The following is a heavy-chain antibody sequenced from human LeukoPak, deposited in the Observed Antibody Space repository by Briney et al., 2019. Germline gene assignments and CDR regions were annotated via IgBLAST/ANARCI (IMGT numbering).Heavy chain of an antibody. CDR1: GYTFTSYD. D-gene: IGHD3-22*01. V-gene: IGHV1-8*01. Sequence: GASVNVSCKASGYTFTSYDINWVRRAAGHGGKWMGWMNPSSCNTASTQKFQGRVTMPRHTSLPTAYLALSGQSSGRRAVLSFASSSGYLSVSFDIWDQGTMVTVPS. CDR2: MNPSSCNT. CDR3: ASSSGYLSVSFDI. J-gene: IGHJ3*02.